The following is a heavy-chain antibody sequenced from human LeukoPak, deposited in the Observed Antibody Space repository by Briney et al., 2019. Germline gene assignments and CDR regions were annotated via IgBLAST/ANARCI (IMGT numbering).Heavy chain of an antibody. CDR3: ARDPGGNSMHYYGMDV. D-gene: IGHD4-23*01. Sequence: SVKVSCKASGGTFSSYAISWVRQAPGQGLEWMGGIIPIFGTANYAQKFQGRVTITADESTSTAYMELSSLRSEDTAVYYCARDPGGNSMHYYGMDVWGQGTTVTVSS. CDR2: IIPIFGTA. CDR1: GGTFSSYA. V-gene: IGHV1-69*13. J-gene: IGHJ6*02.